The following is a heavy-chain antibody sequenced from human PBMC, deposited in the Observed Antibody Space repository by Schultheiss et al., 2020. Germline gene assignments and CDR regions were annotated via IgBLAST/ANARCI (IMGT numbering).Heavy chain of an antibody. CDR3: AKGKGLTTMIVVPLDY. CDR1: GFTFSSYA. Sequence: RGSLRLSCAASGFTFSSYAMSWVRQAPGKGLEWVSAISGSGGSTYYADSVKGRFTISRDNSKNTLYLQMNSLRAEDTAVYYCAKGKGLTTMIVVPLDYWGQGTLVTVSS. D-gene: IGHD3-22*01. V-gene: IGHV3-23*01. CDR2: ISGSGGST. J-gene: IGHJ4*02.